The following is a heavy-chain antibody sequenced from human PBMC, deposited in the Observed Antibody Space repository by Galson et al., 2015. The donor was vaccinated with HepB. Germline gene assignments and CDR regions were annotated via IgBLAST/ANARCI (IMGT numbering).Heavy chain of an antibody. Sequence: SETLSLTCTVSGGSISSSSYYWGWLRQPPGKGLEWIGSIYYSGSTYYNPSLKSRVTISVDTSKNQFSLKLSSVTAADTAVYYCARHKLLWFGEFHDYWGQGTLVTVSS. CDR2: IYYSGST. D-gene: IGHD3-10*01. V-gene: IGHV4-39*01. CDR1: GGSISSSSYY. CDR3: ARHKLLWFGEFHDY. J-gene: IGHJ4*02.